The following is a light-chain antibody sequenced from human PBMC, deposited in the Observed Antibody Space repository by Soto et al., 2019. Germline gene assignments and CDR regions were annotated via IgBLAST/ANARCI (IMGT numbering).Light chain of an antibody. J-gene: IGKJ2*01. CDR2: GAS. Sequence: EIVMTQSPATLSVSPGERATLSCRASQSVSSNLAWYQQKPGQAPRLLIYGASTRATGIPARFSGSGSGTEFTLTISSLQSEDFAVYYCQQYNNWPPLVHTFGQGTKLEIK. CDR1: QSVSSN. V-gene: IGKV3-15*01. CDR3: QQYNNWPPLVHT.